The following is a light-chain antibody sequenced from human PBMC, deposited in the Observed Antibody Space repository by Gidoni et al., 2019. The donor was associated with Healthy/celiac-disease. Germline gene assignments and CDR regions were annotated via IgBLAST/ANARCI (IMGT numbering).Light chain of an antibody. CDR3: QQRSNWPRT. V-gene: IGKV3-11*01. J-gene: IGKJ1*01. CDR2: DAS. Sequence: ELALTQSPATLSLSPGERATLSCRASQSVSSYLAWYQQKPGQAPRLLIYDASNRATGIPARFSGSGSGTDFTLPISSREPEEFAVYYCQQRSNWPRTFGQGTKVEI. CDR1: QSVSSY.